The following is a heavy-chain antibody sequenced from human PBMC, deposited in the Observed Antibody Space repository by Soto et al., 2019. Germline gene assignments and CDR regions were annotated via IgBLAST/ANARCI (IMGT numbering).Heavy chain of an antibody. J-gene: IGHJ2*01. V-gene: IGHV3-66*01. D-gene: IGHD3-10*01. CDR3: ARDPLYYYGSGSYYPGYFDL. CDR1: GFIVSSNY. Sequence: EVRLVESGGGLVQPGGSLRLSCAVSGFIVSSNYMSWVRQARVKGLEWVSVIYSGGSTYYADSVKGRFTISRDNSKNTLYLQMNSLRAEDTAVYYCARDPLYYYGSGSYYPGYFDLWGRGTLVTVSS. CDR2: IYSGGST.